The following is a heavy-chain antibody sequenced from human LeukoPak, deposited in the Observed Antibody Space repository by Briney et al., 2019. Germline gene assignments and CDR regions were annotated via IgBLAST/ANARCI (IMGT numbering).Heavy chain of an antibody. CDR2: VSGDGGTT. CDR1: GFSFSNFA. CDR3: AKGLYSDHPHYFDS. D-gene: IGHD4-17*01. J-gene: IGHJ4*02. Sequence: GGSLRLSCAASGFSFSNFAVSWVRQAPGKGLEWVSAVSGDGGTTYYADSVEGRFTISRDNSQDTLYLQMNSLRAEDTAVYYCAKGLYSDHPHYFDSWGQGTLVTVSS. V-gene: IGHV3-23*01.